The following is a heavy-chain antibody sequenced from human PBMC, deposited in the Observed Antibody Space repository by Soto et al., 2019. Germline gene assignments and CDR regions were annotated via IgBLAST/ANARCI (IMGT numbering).Heavy chain of an antibody. CDR2: IDRGGATI. CDR3: TRAPNVDASMEFDY. V-gene: IGHV3-48*03. CDR1: GFILSGYE. J-gene: IGHJ4*02. D-gene: IGHD5-18*01. Sequence: GSLRLSCAASGFILSGYEMNWVRQAPGKGLEWISYIDRGGATIYYADSVKGRFTISRDNTKNSVYLQMDSLTAEDTAIYYCTRAPNVDASMEFDYWGQGTLVTVSS.